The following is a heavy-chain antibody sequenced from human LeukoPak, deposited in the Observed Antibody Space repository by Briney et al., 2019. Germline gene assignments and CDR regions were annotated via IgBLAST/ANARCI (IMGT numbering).Heavy chain of an antibody. J-gene: IGHJ5*02. D-gene: IGHD6-19*01. CDR2: IWSDGSNR. Sequence: GGSLRLSCAASGFVFSNYGMHWVRQAPGEGLEWVAVIWSDGSNRNYADSVNGRFTISRDNSKNTLSLQMNSLRVEDTAVYYCAKDGSGPYNSLFVPWGQGTLVIVSS. V-gene: IGHV3-33*06. CDR1: GFVFSNYG. CDR3: AKDGSGPYNSLFVP.